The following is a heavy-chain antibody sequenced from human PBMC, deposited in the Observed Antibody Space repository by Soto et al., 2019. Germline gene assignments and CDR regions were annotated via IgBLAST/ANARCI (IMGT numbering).Heavy chain of an antibody. Sequence: EVQLVESGGGLVQPGRSLRLSCAASGFTFDDYAMHWVRQASGKGLEWVSGISWNSGSIGYADSVKGRFTISRDNAKNSLYLQMNSLRAEDTALYYCAKGRAAVAGAFDIWGQGTMVTVSS. D-gene: IGHD6-19*01. V-gene: IGHV3-9*01. J-gene: IGHJ3*02. CDR2: ISWNSGSI. CDR3: AKGRAAVAGAFDI. CDR1: GFTFDDYA.